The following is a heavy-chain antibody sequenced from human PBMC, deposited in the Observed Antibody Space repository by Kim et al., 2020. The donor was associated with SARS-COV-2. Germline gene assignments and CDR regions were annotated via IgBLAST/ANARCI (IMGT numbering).Heavy chain of an antibody. Sequence: SETLSLTCTVSGGSISSSSYYWGWIRQPPGKGLEWIGSIYYSGSTYYNPSLKSRVTISVDTSKNQFSLKLSSVTAADTAVYYCARELRIITGYYYYYGMDVWGQGTTVTVSS. V-gene: IGHV4-39*01. J-gene: IGHJ6*02. D-gene: IGHD1-26*01. CDR3: ARELRIITGYYYYYGMDV. CDR2: IYYSGST. CDR1: GGSISSSSYY.